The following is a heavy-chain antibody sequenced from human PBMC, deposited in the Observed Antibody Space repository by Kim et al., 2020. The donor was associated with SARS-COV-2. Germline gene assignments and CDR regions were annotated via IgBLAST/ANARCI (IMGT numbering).Heavy chain of an antibody. CDR1: GYTFTSYD. CDR3: ARWESKPLWLRELFNRPLGANYYYGMDV. Sequence: ASVKVSCKASGYTFTSYDINWVRQATGQGLEWMGWMNPNSGNTGYAQKFQGRVTMTRNTSISTAYMELSSLRSEDTAVYYCARWESKPLWLRELFNRPLGANYYYGMDVWGPGTTVTVSS. V-gene: IGHV1-8*01. CDR2: MNPNSGNT. D-gene: IGHD3-10*01. J-gene: IGHJ6*02.